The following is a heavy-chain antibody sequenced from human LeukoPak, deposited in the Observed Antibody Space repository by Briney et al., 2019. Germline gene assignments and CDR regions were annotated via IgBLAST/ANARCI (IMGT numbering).Heavy chain of an antibody. D-gene: IGHD3-22*01. J-gene: IGHJ3*02. CDR2: INPSGGST. V-gene: IGHV1-46*01. CDR3: ARDQNDSSGYFYRPHDAFDI. Sequence: ASVKVSCKPSGYTFTSYYMHWVRQAPGHGLEWMGIINPSGGSTSYAQKFQGRVTMTRDMSTSTVYMELSSLRSEVTAVYYCARDQNDSSGYFYRPHDAFDIWGQGTMVTVSS. CDR1: GYTFTSYY.